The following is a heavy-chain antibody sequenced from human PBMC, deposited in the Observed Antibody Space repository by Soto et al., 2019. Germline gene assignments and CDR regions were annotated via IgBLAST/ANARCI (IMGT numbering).Heavy chain of an antibody. CDR3: VSDSSGYRVPFDY. V-gene: IGHV1-18*01. CDR2: ISTNNGNT. Sequence: QIRLVQSGSEVKKPGASVKVSCKASGYTFSNYGISWVRQAPGQGLEWMGWISTNNGNTYYSQKVQGRVTMTTDTSTSTAYMELKSLRSDDTGVYCCVSDSSGYRVPFDYWGQGS. CDR1: GYTFSNYG. D-gene: IGHD3-22*01. J-gene: IGHJ4*02.